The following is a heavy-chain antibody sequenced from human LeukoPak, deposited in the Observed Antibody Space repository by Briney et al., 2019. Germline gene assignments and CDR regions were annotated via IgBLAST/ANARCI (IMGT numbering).Heavy chain of an antibody. J-gene: IGHJ2*01. V-gene: IGHV5-51*01. Sequence: GESLKISCKGSGYSFTRYWNGWVRQMPGKGLEWMGIIYPGDSDTRYSPSFQGQVTISADKSISTAYLQWSSLKASDTAMYYCARQTTVTTRYWYFDLWGRGTLVTVSS. CDR2: IYPGDSDT. D-gene: IGHD4-17*01. CDR1: GYSFTRYW. CDR3: ARQTTVTTRYWYFDL.